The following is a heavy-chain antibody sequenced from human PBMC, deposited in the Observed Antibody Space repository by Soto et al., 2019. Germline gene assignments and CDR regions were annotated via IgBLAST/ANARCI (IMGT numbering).Heavy chain of an antibody. D-gene: IGHD6-6*01. CDR1: GGSISSGGYY. V-gene: IGHV4-31*03. Sequence: SETLSLTCTVSGGSISSGGYYWSWICQHPGKGLEWIGYIYYSGSTYYNPSLKSRVTISVDTSKNQFSLKLSSVTAADTAVYYCARVSLDSSSFSYYYYYGMDVWGQGTTVTVSS. CDR3: ARVSLDSSSFSYYYYYGMDV. J-gene: IGHJ6*02. CDR2: IYYSGST.